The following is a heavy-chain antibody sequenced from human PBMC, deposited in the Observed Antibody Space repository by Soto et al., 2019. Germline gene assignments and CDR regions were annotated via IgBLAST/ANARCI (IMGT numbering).Heavy chain of an antibody. D-gene: IGHD4-17*01. CDR1: GGSFSGYY. V-gene: IGHV4-34*01. J-gene: IGHJ4*02. CDR3: ASGTTVVTLPNY. CDR2: INHSGST. Sequence: QVQLQQWGAGLLKPSETLSLTCAVYGGSFSGYYWSWIRQPPGKGLEWIGEINHSGSTNYNPSLKSRVTLSVDTSKNQFSLKLSSVTAADTAVYYCASGTTVVTLPNYWGQGTLVTVSS.